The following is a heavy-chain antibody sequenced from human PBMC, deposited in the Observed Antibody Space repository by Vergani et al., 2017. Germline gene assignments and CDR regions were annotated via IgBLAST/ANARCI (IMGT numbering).Heavy chain of an antibody. CDR1: GYTFRNYG. CDR3: ARDRGNSGDYNFDY. CDR2: ISVYNGET. J-gene: IGHJ4*02. Sequence: QVQLVQSGAEVKKPGASVKVSCEGSGYTFRNYGISWVRQAPGEELEWLGWISVYNGETKFAQKFQGRVTLTRDTSTDTAYMEMGSLRSDDTAVYYCARDRGNSGDYNFDYWGQGTLVTVSS. D-gene: IGHD1-26*01. V-gene: IGHV1-18*04.